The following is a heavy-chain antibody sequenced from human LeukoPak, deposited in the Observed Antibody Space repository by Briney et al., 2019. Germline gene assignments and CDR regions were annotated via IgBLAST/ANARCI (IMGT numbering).Heavy chain of an antibody. J-gene: IGHJ3*02. CDR2: IYHSGST. D-gene: IGHD3-9*01. Sequence: SETLSLTCTVSGYSISSGYYWGWIRQPPGKGLEWIGSIYHSGSTYYNPSLKSRVTISVDTSKNQFSLKLSSVTAADTAVYYCANYDILTGSPGAFDIWGQGTMVTVSS. CDR3: ANYDILTGSPGAFDI. CDR1: GYSISSGYY. V-gene: IGHV4-38-2*02.